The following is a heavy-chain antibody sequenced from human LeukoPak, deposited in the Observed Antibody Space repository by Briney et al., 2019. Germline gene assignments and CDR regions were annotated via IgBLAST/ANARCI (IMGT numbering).Heavy chain of an antibody. V-gene: IGHV4-59*01. CDR2: IYYSGST. J-gene: IGHJ5*02. D-gene: IGHD3-10*01. Sequence: PSETLSLTCTVSGGSTSSYYWSWIRQPPGKGLEWIGYIYYSGSTNYNPSLKSRVTISVDTSKNQFSLKLSSVTAADTAVYYCARDNYGSGSLLLDNWFDPWGQGTLVTVSS. CDR1: GGSTSSYY. CDR3: ARDNYGSGSLLLDNWFDP.